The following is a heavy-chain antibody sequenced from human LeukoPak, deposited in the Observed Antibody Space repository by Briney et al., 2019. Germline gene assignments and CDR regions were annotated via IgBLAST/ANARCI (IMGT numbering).Heavy chain of an antibody. Sequence: GGSLRLSCAASGFTFSNYAMHWVRQAPGKGLEWLAVITSDGINQHYADSVRGRLTISRDNSIKTLFLQMNSLGSEDTAVYYCARERRAWGEDFWGQGTLVTVSS. D-gene: IGHD3-16*01. CDR2: ITSDGINQ. J-gene: IGHJ4*02. CDR3: ARERRAWGEDF. CDR1: GFTFSNYA. V-gene: IGHV3-30*04.